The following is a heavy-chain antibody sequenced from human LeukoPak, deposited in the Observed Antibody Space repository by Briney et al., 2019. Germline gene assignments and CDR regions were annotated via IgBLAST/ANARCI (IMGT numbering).Heavy chain of an antibody. CDR1: GGSFSGYY. CDR3: ARNYKGGSYYGY. J-gene: IGHJ4*02. D-gene: IGHD1-26*01. V-gene: IGHV4-34*01. CDR2: INHSGST. Sequence: PSETLSLTCAVYGGSFSGYYWSWIRQPPGKGLEWIGEINHSGSTNYNPSLKSRFTISVDTSKNQFSLKLSSVTAADTAVYYCARNYKGGSYYGYWGQGTLVTVSS.